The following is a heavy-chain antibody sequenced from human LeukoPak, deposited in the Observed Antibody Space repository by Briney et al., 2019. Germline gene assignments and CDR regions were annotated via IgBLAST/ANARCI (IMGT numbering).Heavy chain of an antibody. CDR3: ARHSGSYWTYFDY. CDR1: GFTFDDYA. CDR2: ISWNGGST. Sequence: AGGSLRLSCAASGFTFDDYAMHWVRQAPGKGLEWVSGISWNGGSTGYADSVKGRFTISRDNAKNSLYLQMNSLRAEDTALYYCARHSGSYWTYFDYWGQGTLVTVSS. D-gene: IGHD1-26*01. V-gene: IGHV3-20*04. J-gene: IGHJ4*02.